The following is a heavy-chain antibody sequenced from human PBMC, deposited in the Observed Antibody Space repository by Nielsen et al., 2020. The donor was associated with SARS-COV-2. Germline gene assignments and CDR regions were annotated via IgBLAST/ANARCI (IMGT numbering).Heavy chain of an antibody. Sequence: SETLSLTCAVYGGSFSGYYWSWIRQPPGKGLEWIGEINHSGSTNYNPSLKSRVTISVDTSKNQFSLKLSSVTAADTAVYYCARARSSGFDYWGQGTLVTVSS. D-gene: IGHD6-19*01. CDR1: GGSFSGYY. V-gene: IGHV4-34*01. J-gene: IGHJ4*02. CDR2: INHSGST. CDR3: ARARSSGFDY.